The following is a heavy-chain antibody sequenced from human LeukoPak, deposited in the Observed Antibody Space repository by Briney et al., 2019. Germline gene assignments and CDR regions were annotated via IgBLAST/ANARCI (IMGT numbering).Heavy chain of an antibody. CDR1: GFTFSSFG. V-gene: IGHV3-30*02. CDR3: ARVSYCSSVSCYILDY. J-gene: IGHJ4*02. CDR2: IRYDGSNK. D-gene: IGHD2-2*02. Sequence: GSLRLSCAASGFTFSSFGMHWVRQAPGKGLEGVAFIRYDGSNKYYADSVKGRFTISRDNSKNTLYVQMNSLRDEDTAVYYCARVSYCSSVSCYILDYWGQGALVTVSS.